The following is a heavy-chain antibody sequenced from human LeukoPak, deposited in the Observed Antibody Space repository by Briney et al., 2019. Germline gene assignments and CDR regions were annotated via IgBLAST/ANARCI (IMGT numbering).Heavy chain of an antibody. V-gene: IGHV3-11*01. Sequence: GGSLRLSCAASGFTFSDYYMSWIRQAPGKGLEWVSYISSSGSTIYYADSVKGRFTISRDNAKNSLYLQMNSLRAEDTAVYYCARVPSKGYYYYMDVWGKGTTVTVSS. J-gene: IGHJ6*03. CDR2: ISSSGSTI. CDR3: ARVPSKGYYYYMDV. CDR1: GFTFSDYY.